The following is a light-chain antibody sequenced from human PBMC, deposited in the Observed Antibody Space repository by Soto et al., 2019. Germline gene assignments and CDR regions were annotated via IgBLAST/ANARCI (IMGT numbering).Light chain of an antibody. CDR2: GAS. CDR3: QHYGTTPWT. J-gene: IGKJ1*01. CDR1: QSVCSRC. V-gene: IGKV3-20*01. Sequence: ETGLTQSPGTLSLSPGERVTLSCRASQSVCSRCLAWYQQKPGQSPRHLIYGASTRATGIPDRFSGSGSGTDFTLTISRLEPEDFAVYYWQHYGTTPWTFGQGTKVGIK.